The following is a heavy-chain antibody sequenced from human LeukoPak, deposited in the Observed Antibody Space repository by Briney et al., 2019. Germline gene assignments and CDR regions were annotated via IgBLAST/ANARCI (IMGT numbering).Heavy chain of an antibody. D-gene: IGHD6-13*01. Sequence: GGSLRLSCAASGFTFSSCWMHWVRQDPGKGLVWVSRINSDGSSTSYADSVKGRFTISRDNAKNTLYLQMNSLRAEDTAVYYCARARSSSWYADYWGQGTLVTAPS. CDR1: GFTFSSCW. CDR3: ARARSSSWYADY. CDR2: INSDGSST. J-gene: IGHJ4*02. V-gene: IGHV3-74*01.